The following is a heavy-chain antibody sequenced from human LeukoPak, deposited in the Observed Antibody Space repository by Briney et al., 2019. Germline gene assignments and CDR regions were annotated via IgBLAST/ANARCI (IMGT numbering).Heavy chain of an antibody. CDR1: GFTFSSYT. Sequence: GGSLRLSCAASGFTFSSYTMNWVRQAPGEGLEWVSLISSSSSYIFYADSVKGRFTISRDNAKKSLYLQMNSLRAEDTAVYYCARPLSGTTDFDYWGQGTLVTVSS. J-gene: IGHJ4*02. CDR3: ARPLSGTTDFDY. CDR2: ISSSSSYI. V-gene: IGHV3-21*01. D-gene: IGHD1-20*01.